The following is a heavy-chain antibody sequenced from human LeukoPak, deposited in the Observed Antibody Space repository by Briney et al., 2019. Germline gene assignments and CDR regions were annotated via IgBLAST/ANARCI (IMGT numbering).Heavy chain of an antibody. V-gene: IGHV3-9*01. J-gene: IGHJ4*02. CDR3: AKDYDYVWGSYPYYFDY. D-gene: IGHD3-16*02. CDR2: LSWNSGSI. CDR1: GFTFDDYA. Sequence: PGRSLRLSCAASGFTFDDYAMHWVRQAPGKGLEWVSGLSWNSGSIGYADSVKGRFTISRDNAKNSLYLQMNSLRAEDTALYYCAKDYDYVWGSYPYYFDYWGQGTLVTVSS.